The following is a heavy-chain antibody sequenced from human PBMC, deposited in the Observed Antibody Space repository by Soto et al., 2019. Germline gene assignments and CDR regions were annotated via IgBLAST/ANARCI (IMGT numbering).Heavy chain of an antibody. CDR1: GGSITTNW. D-gene: IGHD6-19*01. CDR3: ARHIAVPRTRGLDY. CDR2: IYHSGTT. Sequence: QVHLQESGPGLVKPSGTLSLTCAVSGGSITTNWWSGVRQPPGKGLEWIGEIYHSGTTNYNPSLRGRVTISVDKSNNQFSLNLNSVTAADSAIYYCARHIAVPRTRGLDYWGQGNRVNVSS. V-gene: IGHV4-4*02. J-gene: IGHJ4*02.